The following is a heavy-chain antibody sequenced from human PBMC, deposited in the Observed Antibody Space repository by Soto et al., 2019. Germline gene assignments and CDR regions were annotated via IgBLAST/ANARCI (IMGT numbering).Heavy chain of an antibody. CDR2: ISPSGDST. CDR1: RFTLSSSY. D-gene: IGHD2-21*02. Sequence: PGGSLRLSCAASRFTLSSSYMHWVRQAPGKGLQYVSAISPSGDSTFYTDSVKGRFTISRDNSKNTLHLQMDSLRAEDTAVFHCARGTDHADCSMILPIDYWGQGTLVTVSS. J-gene: IGHJ4*02. CDR3: ARGTDHADCSMILPIDY. V-gene: IGHV3-64*02.